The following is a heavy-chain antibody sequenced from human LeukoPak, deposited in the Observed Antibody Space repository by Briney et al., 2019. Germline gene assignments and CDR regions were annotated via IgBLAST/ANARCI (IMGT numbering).Heavy chain of an antibody. V-gene: IGHV3-48*02. CDR2: ITADGTDK. CDR3: ARDPYSYDTSGPKPFDY. Sequence: GGSLRLSCVASGFTFASYEMNWIRQAPGKGLEWVSYITADGTDKYDADSVKGRFTISRDNAKNSLFLQMNSLRDEDTAVYYCARDPYSYDTSGPKPFDYWGQGTLVTVSS. D-gene: IGHD3-3*01. J-gene: IGHJ4*02. CDR1: GFTFASYE.